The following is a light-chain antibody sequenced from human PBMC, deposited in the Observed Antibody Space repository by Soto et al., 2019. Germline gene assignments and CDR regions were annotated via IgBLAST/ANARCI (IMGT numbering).Light chain of an antibody. V-gene: IGKV1-9*01. CDR1: QGIRTY. J-gene: IGKJ4*01. CDR3: QQLDSYPLT. CDR2: GAS. Sequence: EIQVTQSPSFLSASVGDRVSITCRASQGIRTYLAWYQQKSGKAPKVLIYGASTLQSGVPSRFSGSGSGTEFTLTISCLQPEDFATYYCQQLDSYPLTFGGGTKVDIK.